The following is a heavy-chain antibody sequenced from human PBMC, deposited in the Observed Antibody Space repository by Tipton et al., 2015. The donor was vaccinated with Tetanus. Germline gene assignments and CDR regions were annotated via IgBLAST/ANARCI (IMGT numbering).Heavy chain of an antibody. CDR3: ARGLLSDTAMVYFDY. CDR1: GGSFSGYY. V-gene: IGHV3-53*01. CDR2: IYSGGST. D-gene: IGHD5-18*01. Sequence: LSLTCAVYGGSFSGYYWSWIRQPPGKGLEWVSVIYSGGSTYYADSVKGRFTISRDNSKNTLYLQMNSLRAEDTAVYYCARGLLSDTAMVYFDYWGQGTLVTVSS. J-gene: IGHJ4*02.